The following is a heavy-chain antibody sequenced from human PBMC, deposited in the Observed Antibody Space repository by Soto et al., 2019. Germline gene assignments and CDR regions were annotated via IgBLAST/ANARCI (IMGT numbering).Heavy chain of an antibody. V-gene: IGHV5-51*01. J-gene: IGHJ6*02. CDR3: ARRDIAAAGINGMDV. CDR2: IYPSDSNT. Sequence: GESLKISCKGSGYSFTNYWIGWVRQMPGKGLEWMGVIYPSDSNTRYSPSFQGQVTISVDKSINTAYLQWSSLKASDTAMYYCARRDIAAAGINGMDVWGQGTTVTVSS. D-gene: IGHD6-13*01. CDR1: GYSFTNYW.